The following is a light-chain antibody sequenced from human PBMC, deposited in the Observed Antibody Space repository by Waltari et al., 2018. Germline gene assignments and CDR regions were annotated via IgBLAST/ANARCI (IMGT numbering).Light chain of an antibody. Sequence: QSVLTLPPSVSPPPGQKVTLSCSGSSSNIGKKYDTWYQHPPGTAPKLPIYESNKRPSGIPDRFSGSNSGTTATLGITGLQTGDEADYYCGTWDSSLNVELIGGGTKLTVL. V-gene: IGLV1-51*01. CDR2: ESN. J-gene: IGLJ2*01. CDR1: SSNIGKKY. CDR3: GTWDSSLNVEL.